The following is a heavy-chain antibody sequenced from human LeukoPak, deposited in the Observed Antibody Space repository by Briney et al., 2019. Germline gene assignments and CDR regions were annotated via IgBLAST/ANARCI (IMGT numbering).Heavy chain of an antibody. CDR3: AKDSSSSLYYFDY. CDR1: GFTFSSYV. V-gene: IGHV3-23*01. Sequence: GSLRLSCAASGFTFSSYVMSWVRQAPGKGLEWVSVISGSGGSTYYADSVKGRFTISRDNSKNTLYLQMNSLRAEDTAVYYCAKDSSSSLYYFDYWGQGTLVTVSS. J-gene: IGHJ4*02. CDR2: ISGSGGST. D-gene: IGHD6-6*01.